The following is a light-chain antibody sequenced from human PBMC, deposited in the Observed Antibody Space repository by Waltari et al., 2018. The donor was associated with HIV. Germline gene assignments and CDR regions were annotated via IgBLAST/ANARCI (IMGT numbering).Light chain of an antibody. V-gene: IGLV2-23*02. Sequence: QSALTQPASVSGSPGQSITISCTGNSSDVGSYSLVSWYQQHPGKAPKLMIYEVTKRPSGVSNRFAGSKSGNTASLTISGLQAEDEADYYCCSYAGNPYVFGTGTKVTVL. CDR2: EVT. CDR3: CSYAGNPYV. J-gene: IGLJ1*01. CDR1: SSDVGSYSL.